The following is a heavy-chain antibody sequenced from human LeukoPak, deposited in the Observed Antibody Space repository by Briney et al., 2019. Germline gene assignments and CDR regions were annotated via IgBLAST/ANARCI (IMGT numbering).Heavy chain of an antibody. CDR1: GGSFSGYY. CDR3: ARVGHYYDSSGYYLSRYYFDY. J-gene: IGHJ4*02. Sequence: SETLSLTCAVYGGSFSGYYWSWIRQPPGKGLEWIGYIYYSGSTNYNPSLKSRVTISVDTSKNQFSLKLSSVTAADTAVYYCARVGHYYDSSGYYLSRYYFDYWGQGTLVTVSS. V-gene: IGHV4-59*01. D-gene: IGHD3-22*01. CDR2: IYYSGST.